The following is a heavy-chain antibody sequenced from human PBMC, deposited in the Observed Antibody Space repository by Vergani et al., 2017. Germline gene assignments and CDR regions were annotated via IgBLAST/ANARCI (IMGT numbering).Heavy chain of an antibody. CDR2: INSDGSST. CDR1: GFTFSSYW. J-gene: IGHJ6*02. V-gene: IGHV3-74*01. CDR3: ARGGVAASYDYGMDV. Sequence: EVQLVESGGGLVQPGGSLRLSCAASGFTFSSYWMHWVRQAPGKGLVWVSRINSDGSSTSYADSVKGRFTISRDNAKNTLYLQMNSLRAEDTAVYYCARGGVAASYDYGMDVWGQGTTVTVSS. D-gene: IGHD2-15*01.